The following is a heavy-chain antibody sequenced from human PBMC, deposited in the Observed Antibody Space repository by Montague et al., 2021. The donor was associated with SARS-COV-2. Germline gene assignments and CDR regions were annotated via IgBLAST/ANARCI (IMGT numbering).Heavy chain of an antibody. CDR3: ARDFYGSGSSYYYYGMDV. J-gene: IGHJ6*02. CDR2: IKQDGSEK. Sequence: SLRLSCAASGFTFSSYWMSWVRQAPGKGLEWVANIKQDGSEKYYVDSVKGRFTIPRDNAKNSLYLQMNSLRAEDTAMYYCARDFYGSGSSYYYYGMDVWGQGTTVTVSS. D-gene: IGHD3-10*01. V-gene: IGHV3-7*01. CDR1: GFTFSSYW.